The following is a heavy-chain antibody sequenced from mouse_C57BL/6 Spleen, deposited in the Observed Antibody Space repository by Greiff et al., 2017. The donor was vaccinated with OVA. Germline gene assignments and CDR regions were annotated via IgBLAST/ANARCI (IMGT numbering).Heavy chain of an antibody. CDR3: ARGEGPGGYYCWFAY. CDR2: INPNNGGT. CDR1: GYTFTDYN. Sequence: VQLQQSGPELVKPGASVKMSCKASGYTFTDYNMHWVKQSHGKSLEWIGYINPNNGGTSYNQKFKGKATLTVNKSSSTAYMELRSLTSEDSAVYYCARGEGPGGYYCWFAYWGQGTLVTVSA. D-gene: IGHD2-3*01. J-gene: IGHJ3*01. V-gene: IGHV1-22*01.